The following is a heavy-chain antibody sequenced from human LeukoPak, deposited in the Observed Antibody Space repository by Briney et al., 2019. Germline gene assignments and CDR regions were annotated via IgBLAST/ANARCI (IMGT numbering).Heavy chain of an antibody. CDR3: ARVVLYGSGILSWPNYGMDV. J-gene: IGHJ6*02. V-gene: IGHV1-2*02. CDR2: INPNSGGT. CDR1: GYTFTGYY. Sequence: ASVKVSCKASGYTFTGYYMHWVRQAPGQGLEWMGWINPNSGGTNYAQKLQGRVTMTRDTSISTAYMELSRLRSDDTAVYYCARVVLYGSGILSWPNYGMDVWGQGTTVTVSS. D-gene: IGHD3-10*01.